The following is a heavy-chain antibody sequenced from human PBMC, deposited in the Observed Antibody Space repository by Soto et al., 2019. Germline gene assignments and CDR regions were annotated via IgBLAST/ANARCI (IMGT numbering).Heavy chain of an antibody. Sequence: PGGSLRLSCAASGFTFSSYAMSWVRQAPGKGLEWVSAISGSGGSTYYADSVKGRFTISRDNSKNTLYLQMNSLRAEDTAVYYCATHAPWIQLTSRGVPDYWGQGTLVTV. CDR3: ATHAPWIQLTSRGVPDY. CDR1: GFTFSSYA. J-gene: IGHJ4*02. D-gene: IGHD5-18*01. V-gene: IGHV3-23*01. CDR2: ISGSGGST.